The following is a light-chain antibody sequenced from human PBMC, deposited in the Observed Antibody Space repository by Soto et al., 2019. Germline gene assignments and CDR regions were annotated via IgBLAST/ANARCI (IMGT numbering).Light chain of an antibody. CDR2: XXX. J-gene: IGLJ1*01. CDR3: SSYTSSRAYV. CDR1: SSDFGGYNY. Sequence: QYLLTQPASVSGSPGQSITISFTGTSSDFGGYNYVSWYQRQSGKAXKVXIXXXXXRPSGVSNRFSGSKSGNTASLTISGLQAEDEADYYCSSYTSSRAYVFGIGTKVTVL. V-gene: IGLV2-14*03.